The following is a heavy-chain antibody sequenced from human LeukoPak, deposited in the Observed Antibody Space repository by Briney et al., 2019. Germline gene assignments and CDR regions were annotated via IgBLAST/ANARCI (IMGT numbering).Heavy chain of an antibody. V-gene: IGHV3-21*01. Sequence: GGSLRLSCAASGFTISSYSMNWVRQALGKGLEWVSSISSSSSYIYYADSVKGRFTISRDNAKNSLYLQMNSLRAEDTAVYYCAREGYCSGGSCHSGGHYYGMDVWGQGTTVTVSS. CDR3: AREGYCSGGSCHSGGHYYGMDV. D-gene: IGHD2-15*01. CDR2: ISSSSSYI. J-gene: IGHJ6*02. CDR1: GFTISSYS.